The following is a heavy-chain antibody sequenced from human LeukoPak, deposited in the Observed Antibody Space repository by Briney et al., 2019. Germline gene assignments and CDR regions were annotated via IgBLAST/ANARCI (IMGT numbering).Heavy chain of an antibody. CDR2: IIPILGIA. V-gene: IGHV1-69*04. CDR3: ARDRGSSWYRADWFDP. CDR1: GGTFSSYA. Sequence: ASVKVSCKASGGTFSSYAISWVRQAPGQGLEWMGRIIPILGIANYAQKFQGRVTITADKSTSTAYMELSSLRSEDTAVYYCARDRGSSWYRADWFDPWGQGTLVTVSS. J-gene: IGHJ5*02. D-gene: IGHD6-13*01.